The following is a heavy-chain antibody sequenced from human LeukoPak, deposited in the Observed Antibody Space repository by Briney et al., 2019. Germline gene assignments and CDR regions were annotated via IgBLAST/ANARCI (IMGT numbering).Heavy chain of an antibody. D-gene: IGHD1-7*01. V-gene: IGHV3-13*01. CDR2: IGTAGDT. Sequence: GGSLRLPCAASGFTSSTYDIHWVRQARGKGLEWVSSIGTAGDTYYAGSVRGRFTISRENVKNAFYLQMNSLRPGDTAVYYCARGPVVGITGTKGYFDYWGHGTLVTVSS. CDR3: ARGPVVGITGTKGYFDY. J-gene: IGHJ4*01. CDR1: GFTSSTYD.